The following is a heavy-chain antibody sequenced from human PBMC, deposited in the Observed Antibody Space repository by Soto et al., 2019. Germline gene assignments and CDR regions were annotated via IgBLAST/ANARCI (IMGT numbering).Heavy chain of an antibody. D-gene: IGHD2-8*01. CDR3: GRYGVAATY. CDR1: GYTFTPYN. V-gene: IGHV1-8*01. CDR2: MNPNSGNT. Sequence: ASFKVSCNASGYTFTPYNINWVRQATGQGLEWMGWMNPNSGNTGYAQKFQDRITLTRDTSITTAYMELRSLRSDDTALYFCGRYGVAATYWGQGTQVTASS. J-gene: IGHJ4*02.